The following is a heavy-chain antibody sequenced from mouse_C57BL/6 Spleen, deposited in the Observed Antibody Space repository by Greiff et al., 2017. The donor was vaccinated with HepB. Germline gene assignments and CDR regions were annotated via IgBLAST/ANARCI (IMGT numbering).Heavy chain of an antibody. CDR3: ARKGELGLLYYAMDY. CDR2: IYPRDGST. V-gene: IGHV1-78*01. Sequence: QVQLQQSDAELVKPGASVKISCKVSGYTFTDHTIHWMKQRPEQGLEWIGYIYPRDGSTKYNEKFKGKATLTADKSSSTAYMQLNSLTSEDSAVYFCARKGELGLLYYAMDYWGQGTSVTVSS. J-gene: IGHJ4*01. D-gene: IGHD4-1*01. CDR1: GYTFTDHT.